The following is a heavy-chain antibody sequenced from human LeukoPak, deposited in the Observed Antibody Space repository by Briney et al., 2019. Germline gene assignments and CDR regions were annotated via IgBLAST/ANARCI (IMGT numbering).Heavy chain of an antibody. Sequence: GGSLRPSCAASGFTFSSYGMHWVRQAPGKGLEWVAFIRYDGSNKYYADSVKGRFTISRDNSKNTLYLQMNSLRAEDTAVYYCAKAPYIWSGYYPDYWGQGTLVTVSS. CDR2: IRYDGSNK. J-gene: IGHJ4*02. D-gene: IGHD3-3*01. CDR3: AKAPYIWSGYYPDY. V-gene: IGHV3-30*02. CDR1: GFTFSSYG.